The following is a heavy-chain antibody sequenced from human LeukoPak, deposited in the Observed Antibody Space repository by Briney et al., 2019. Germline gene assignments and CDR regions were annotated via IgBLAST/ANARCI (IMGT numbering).Heavy chain of an antibody. V-gene: IGHV4-34*01. CDR2: INHSGST. J-gene: IGHJ4*02. CDR3: ASSGTTGTNLDY. CDR1: GGSFSNYY. D-gene: IGHD1-1*01. Sequence: SETLSLTCAVYGGSFSNYYWNWIRQPPGKGLEWIGEINHSGSTNYNPSLKSRVTISVDTSKNQFSLKLSSVTAADTAVYYCASSGTTGTNLDYWGQGTLVTVSS.